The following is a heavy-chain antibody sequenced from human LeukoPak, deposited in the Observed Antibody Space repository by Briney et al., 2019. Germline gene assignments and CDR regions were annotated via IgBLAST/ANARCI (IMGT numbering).Heavy chain of an antibody. V-gene: IGHV3-30-3*01. CDR2: ISYDGSNK. CDR1: GFTFSSYA. Sequence: GGSLRLSCAASGFTFSSYAMHWVRQAPGKGLEWVAVISYDGSNKYYADSVKGRFTISRDNSKNTLYLQMNSLRAEDTAVYYCARAPRDIVVVPAATSNWFDPWGQGTLVTVSS. CDR3: ARAPRDIVVVPAATSNWFDP. D-gene: IGHD2-2*01. J-gene: IGHJ5*02.